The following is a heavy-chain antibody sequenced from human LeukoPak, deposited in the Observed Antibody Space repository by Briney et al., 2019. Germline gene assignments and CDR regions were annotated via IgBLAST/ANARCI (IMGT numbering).Heavy chain of an antibody. J-gene: IGHJ4*02. Sequence: PSETLSLTCAVCGGSFSGYYWSRLRQPPGKGLEWIGEFNHSGSTNYNPSLKSRVTISVDTSKNQFSLKLSSVTAADTAVYYCARIRRYYFDYWGQGTLVTVSS. V-gene: IGHV4-34*01. CDR2: FNHSGST. CDR1: GGSFSGYY. CDR3: ARIRRYYFDY. D-gene: IGHD1-1*01.